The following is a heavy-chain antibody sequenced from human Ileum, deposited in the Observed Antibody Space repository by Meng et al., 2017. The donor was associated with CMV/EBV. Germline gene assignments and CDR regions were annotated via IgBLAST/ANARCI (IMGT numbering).Heavy chain of an antibody. CDR3: ARGLAEGNWFDP. Sequence: CTASGASVSSGTYYWGWIRHPPGKALEWIGYVFYSGSANSNPSLKSRVTMSVDTSNYQFSLNLSFVTAADTAVYYCARGLAEGNWFDPWGQGTLVTVSS. V-gene: IGHV4-61*01. CDR1: GASVSSGTYY. J-gene: IGHJ5*02. CDR2: VFYSGSA.